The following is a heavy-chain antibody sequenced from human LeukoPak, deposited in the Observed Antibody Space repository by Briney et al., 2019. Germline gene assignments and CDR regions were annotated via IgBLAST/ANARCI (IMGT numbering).Heavy chain of an antibody. J-gene: IGHJ4*02. Sequence: SQTLSLTFTVSVGSMCSGDYYGRSIRQPPGEGLEWFGYIYGSGSTYYHPSRKSRVTISVVTSKDHSSLKLSSVTVAAKDLYYCARAGWGYYDSSGYSSPPLDYWGQGTMVTVSS. CDR1: VGSMCSGDYY. CDR3: ARAGWGYYDSSGYSSPPLDY. D-gene: IGHD3-22*01. V-gene: IGHV4-30-4*01. CDR2: IYGSGST.